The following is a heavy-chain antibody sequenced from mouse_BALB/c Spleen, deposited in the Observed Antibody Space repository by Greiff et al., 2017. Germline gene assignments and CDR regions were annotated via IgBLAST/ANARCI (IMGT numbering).Heavy chain of an antibody. CDR1: GFTFSSYG. V-gene: IGHV5-6*01. CDR2: ISSGGNYT. J-gene: IGHJ4*01. CDR3: ARQMDY. Sequence: EVMLVESGGDLVKPGGSLKLSCAASGFTFSSYGMSWVRQTPDKRLEWVATISSGGNYTYYPDSVKGRFTISRDNAKNTLYLQMSSLKSEDTAMYYCARQMDYWGQGTSVTVSS.